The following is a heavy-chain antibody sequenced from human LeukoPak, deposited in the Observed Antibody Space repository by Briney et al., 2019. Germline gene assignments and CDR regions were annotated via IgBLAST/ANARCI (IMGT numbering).Heavy chain of an antibody. CDR2: FDPEDGET. J-gene: IGHJ3*02. CDR1: GYTLTELS. D-gene: IGHD6-19*01. Sequence: ASVKVSCKVSGYTLTELSMHWVRQAPGKGLGWMGGFDPEDGETIYAQKFQGRVTMTEDTSTDTAYMELSSLRSEDTAVYYCATDRSGTHAFDIWGQGTMVTVSS. CDR3: ATDRSGTHAFDI. V-gene: IGHV1-24*01.